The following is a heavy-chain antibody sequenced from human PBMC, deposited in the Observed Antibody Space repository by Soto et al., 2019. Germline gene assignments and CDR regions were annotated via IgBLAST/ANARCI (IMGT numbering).Heavy chain of an antibody. D-gene: IGHD4-17*01. Sequence: EVQLLESGGGLVQPGGSLRLSCVAYGYTFRTGAMMWVRQAPGKGLEWVSGIVGSGDAFHADSVKGRFTISKDNSKNTLYLQMNGLRAEDTAVYFCAKDAVYDDGVWLPDYWGQGTLVTASS. CDR3: AKDAVYDDGVWLPDY. CDR2: IVGSGDA. V-gene: IGHV3-23*01. J-gene: IGHJ4*02. CDR1: GYTFRTGA.